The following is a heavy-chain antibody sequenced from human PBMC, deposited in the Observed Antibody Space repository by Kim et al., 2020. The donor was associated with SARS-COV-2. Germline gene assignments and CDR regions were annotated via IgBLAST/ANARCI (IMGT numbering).Heavy chain of an antibody. D-gene: IGHD3-9*01. J-gene: IGHJ4*02. Sequence: SVKGRSTISRDNAKNSLYLKMNSLRAEDTAVYYCARGKLRYFDWLSYFDYWGQGTLVTVSS. V-gene: IGHV3-11*05. CDR3: ARGKLRYFDWLSYFDY.